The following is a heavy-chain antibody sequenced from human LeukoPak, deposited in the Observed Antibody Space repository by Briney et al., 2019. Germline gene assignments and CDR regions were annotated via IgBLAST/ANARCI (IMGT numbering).Heavy chain of an antibody. CDR2: ISSSSSTI. J-gene: IGHJ1*01. CDR3: ASPQGFQH. CDR1: GFTFSSYS. V-gene: IGHV3-48*04. Sequence: GGSLRLSCAASGFTFSSYSMNWVRQAPGKGLEWVSYISSSSSTIYYADSVKGRFTISRDNAKNSLYLQMNSLRAEDTAVYYCASPQGFQHWGQGTLVTVSS.